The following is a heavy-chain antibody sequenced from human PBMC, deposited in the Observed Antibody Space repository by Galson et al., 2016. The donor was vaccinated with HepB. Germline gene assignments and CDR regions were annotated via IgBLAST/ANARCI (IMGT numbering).Heavy chain of an antibody. CDR3: ARKSMAGPRSYFDY. CDR1: GFTFNKYP. D-gene: IGHD6-19*01. V-gene: IGHV3-30*03. CDR2: ISYDGNNK. Sequence: SLRLSCAAFGFTFNKYPMFWVRQAPGKGLEWVAVISYDGNNKYYADSVKGRFTISRDSSQNTLYLQMNSLRTEDTAVYFCARKSMAGPRSYFDYWGQGTLVTVAS. J-gene: IGHJ4*02.